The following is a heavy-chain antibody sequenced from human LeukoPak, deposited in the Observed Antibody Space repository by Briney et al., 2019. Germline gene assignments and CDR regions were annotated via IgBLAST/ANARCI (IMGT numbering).Heavy chain of an antibody. D-gene: IGHD3-22*01. V-gene: IGHV4-34*01. CDR3: ARAASYYYDSSGYYLYYFDY. Sequence: SETLSLTCTVYGGSFSGYYWSWIRQPPGKGLEWIGEINHSGSTNYNPSLKSRVTISVDTSKNQFSLKLSSVTAADTAVYYCARAASYYYDSSGYYLYYFDYWGQGTLVTVSS. CDR1: GGSFSGYY. CDR2: INHSGST. J-gene: IGHJ4*02.